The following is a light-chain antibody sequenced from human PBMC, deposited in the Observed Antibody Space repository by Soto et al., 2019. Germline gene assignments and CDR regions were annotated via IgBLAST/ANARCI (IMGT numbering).Light chain of an antibody. Sequence: EIVLTQSPATLSLSPGERATLSCRASQSVSSNLAWYQQKPGQAPRLLIFGVSSRATGIPDRFSATGSGTDFTLTISRLEPEDFALYFCQQYGNSPLTFGRGTKVDIK. CDR2: GVS. CDR1: QSVSSN. V-gene: IGKV3-20*01. J-gene: IGKJ4*01. CDR3: QQYGNSPLT.